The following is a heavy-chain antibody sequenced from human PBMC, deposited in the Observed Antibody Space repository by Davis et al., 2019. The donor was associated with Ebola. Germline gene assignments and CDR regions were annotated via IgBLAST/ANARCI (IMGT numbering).Heavy chain of an antibody. J-gene: IGHJ5*02. D-gene: IGHD2-15*01. CDR1: GGSISSYY. CDR2: IYYSGST. V-gene: IGHV4-59*01. CDR3: ARDLLYCSGGSCTNWFDP. Sequence: PSETLSLTCTVSGGSISSYYWSWIRQPPGKGLEWIGYIYYSGSTNYNPSLKSRVTISVDTSKNQFSLKLSSVTAADTAVYYCARDLLYCSGGSCTNWFDPWGQGTLVTVSS.